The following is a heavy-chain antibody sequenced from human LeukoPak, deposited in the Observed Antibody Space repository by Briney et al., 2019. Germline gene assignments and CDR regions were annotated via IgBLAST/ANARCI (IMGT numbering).Heavy chain of an antibody. CDR3: VRVSSASWYLIDY. CDR1: GYTFSDHG. V-gene: IGHV1-18*01. D-gene: IGHD2-2*01. Sequence: ASVKVSCKASGYTFSDHGFSWVRQAPGQGHEWMGWISAYNGNRKYAQKFQDRVSMTTETSTNTAYMEMRSLKFDDTAVYYCVRVSSASWYLIDYWGQGTLVTVSS. J-gene: IGHJ4*02. CDR2: ISAYNGNR.